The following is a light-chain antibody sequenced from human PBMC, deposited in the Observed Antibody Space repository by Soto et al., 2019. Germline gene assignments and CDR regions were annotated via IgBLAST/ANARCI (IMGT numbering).Light chain of an antibody. CDR3: QQRSNWPPT. V-gene: IGKV3D-20*02. CDR2: GAS. CDR1: QSVSSSY. J-gene: IGKJ1*01. Sequence: EIVLTQSPGTLSLSPGERATLSCRASQSVSSSYLAWYQQKPGQXPRLLIYGASRRATGIPDRFSGSGSGTDLTITISCLQPEDVAVYYCQQRSNWPPTFGQGTKVDI.